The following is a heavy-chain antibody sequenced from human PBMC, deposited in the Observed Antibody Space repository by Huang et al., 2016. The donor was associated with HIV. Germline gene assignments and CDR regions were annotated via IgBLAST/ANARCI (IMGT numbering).Heavy chain of an antibody. D-gene: IGHD3-10*01. CDR2: MSYDGTTK. V-gene: IGHV3-30*19. CDR1: GFPFSDYG. J-gene: IGHJ5*02. Sequence: QVQLVESGGGVVQPGGSLRLSCATSGFPFSDYGLHWVRQTPGKGMEWVAVMSYDGTTKGYADSVEGRFTVSRDNSKSTLYLQMNSLRLEDTSIYYCLKDQVGPWGQGTLVTVSS. CDR3: LKDQVGP.